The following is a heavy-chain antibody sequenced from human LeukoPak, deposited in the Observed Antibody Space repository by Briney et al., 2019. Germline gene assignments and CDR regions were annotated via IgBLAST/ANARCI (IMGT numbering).Heavy chain of an antibody. J-gene: IGHJ4*02. Sequence: ASVKVSCKASGYTFTGYYMHWVRQAPGQGLEWMGWINPNSGGTNYAQKFQGRVTMTRDMSTSTVYMELSSLRSEDTAVYYCATSIVSSVVITLGYWGQGTLVTVSS. CDR1: GYTFTGYY. CDR3: ATSIVSSVVITLGY. CDR2: INPNSGGT. V-gene: IGHV1-2*02. D-gene: IGHD3-22*01.